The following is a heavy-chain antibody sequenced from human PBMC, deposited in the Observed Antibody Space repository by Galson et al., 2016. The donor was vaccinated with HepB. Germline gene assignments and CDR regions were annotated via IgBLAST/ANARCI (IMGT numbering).Heavy chain of an antibody. CDR1: VFTYSSDS. CDR2: ISSSSNYI. D-gene: IGHD5-12*01. J-gene: IGHJ4*02. V-gene: IGHV3-21*01. Sequence: SLRLSCAASVFTYSSDSMSWVRQAPGQGLEWVSSISSSSNYIYYADSVKGRFTISRDNTKNSLYLHMNSLRVEDTAVYYCARDPPRLSGYVYDYWGQGTLVTVSS. CDR3: ARDPPRLSGYVYDY.